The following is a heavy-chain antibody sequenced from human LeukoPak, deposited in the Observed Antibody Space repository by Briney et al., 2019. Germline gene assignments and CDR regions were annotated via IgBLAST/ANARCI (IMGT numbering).Heavy chain of an antibody. Sequence: SETLSLTFTVSGGSISSSSYYWGWIRQPPGKGLEWIGSIYYSGSTYYNPSLKSRVTISVDTSKNQFSLKLSSVTAADTAVYYCARQDYYDSSGHFDYWGQGTLVTVSS. D-gene: IGHD3-22*01. J-gene: IGHJ4*02. CDR3: ARQDYYDSSGHFDY. CDR2: IYYSGST. CDR1: GGSISSSSYY. V-gene: IGHV4-39*07.